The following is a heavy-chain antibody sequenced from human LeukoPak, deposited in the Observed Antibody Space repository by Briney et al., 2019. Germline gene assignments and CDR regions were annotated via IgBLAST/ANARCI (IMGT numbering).Heavy chain of an antibody. CDR3: AKDQYTSGWFTWFDS. D-gene: IGHD6-19*01. V-gene: IGHV3-43*02. CDR1: GFNFDDYA. CDR2: LSGDGSTT. Sequence: GGSLRLSCAASGFNFDDYAMHWVRQVPGEGLEWISLLSGDGSTTFYADSVEGRFSISRDNSKSSLYLQMNSLTIEDTAFYFFAKDQYTSGWFTWFDSWGQGTLITVSS. J-gene: IGHJ5*01.